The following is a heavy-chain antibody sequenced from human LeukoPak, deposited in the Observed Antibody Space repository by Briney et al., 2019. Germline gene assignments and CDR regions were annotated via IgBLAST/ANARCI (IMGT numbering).Heavy chain of an antibody. CDR3: ARWEYSSTWYYDY. V-gene: IGHV3-7*01. Sequence: GGSLRLSCAASGFTFSSYWMSWVRQAPGKGLEWVANIKQDGSEKYYVDSVKGRFTISRDNAKNSLYLQMNSLRAEDTAVYYCARWEYSSTWYYDYWGQGTLVTVSS. D-gene: IGHD6-13*01. CDR2: IKQDGSEK. J-gene: IGHJ4*02. CDR1: GFTFSSYW.